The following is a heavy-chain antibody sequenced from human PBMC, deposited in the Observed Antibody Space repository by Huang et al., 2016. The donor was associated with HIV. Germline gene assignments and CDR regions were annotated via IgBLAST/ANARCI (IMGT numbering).Heavy chain of an antibody. CDR1: GGSISTYY. Sequence: QVQLQESGPGLVKPSETLSLTCTVSGGSISTYYWSWIRQSAGKGLEWIGRFYTSGNTNYNPSLMSRVTMSVDTSKNQFSLRLTSVTAADTAVYYCARENEFCGSTNCHHYYYGLDVWGQGTTVTVSS. CDR3: ARENEFCGSTNCHHYYYGLDV. J-gene: IGHJ6*02. V-gene: IGHV4-4*07. CDR2: FYTSGNT. D-gene: IGHD2-2*01.